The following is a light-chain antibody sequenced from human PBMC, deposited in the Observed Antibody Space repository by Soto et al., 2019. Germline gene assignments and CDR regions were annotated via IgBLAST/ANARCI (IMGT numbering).Light chain of an antibody. CDR2: EVS. CDR3: SSYTGSSTSVL. CDR1: SSDVGGYNY. Sequence: QSALTQPASVSGSPGQSITISCTGTSSDVGGYNYVSWYQQHPGKAPKLMIYEVSNRPSGVSNRFSGSKSGNTASLTISGLQAEDEADYYCSSYTGSSTSVLFGGGTKVTVL. V-gene: IGLV2-14*01. J-gene: IGLJ2*01.